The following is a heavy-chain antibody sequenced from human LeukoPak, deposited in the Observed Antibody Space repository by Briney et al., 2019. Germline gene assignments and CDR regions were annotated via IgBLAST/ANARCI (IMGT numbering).Heavy chain of an antibody. D-gene: IGHD6-19*01. CDR3: ARNGGSGWS. J-gene: IGHJ4*02. Sequence: SETLSLTCTVSGGSISSYYWSWIRQPPGKGLEWIGYIYYSGSTNYNPSLKSRVTISVDTSKDQFSLKLSSVTAADTAVYYCARNGGSGWSWGQGTLVTVSS. CDR2: IYYSGST. V-gene: IGHV4-59*01. CDR1: GGSISSYY.